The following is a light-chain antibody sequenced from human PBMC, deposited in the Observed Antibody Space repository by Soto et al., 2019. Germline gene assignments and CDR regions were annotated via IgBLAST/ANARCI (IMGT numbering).Light chain of an antibody. J-gene: IGLJ1*01. Sequence: SVLTQPASVSGSPGQPITISCTGTSSDVGGYNYVSWYQQHPGKAPKVMIYDVSNRPSGVSNRFSGSKSGNTASLTISGLQAEDEADYYCNSYTTSSTYVSGTGTKVTVL. CDR3: NSYTTSSTYV. V-gene: IGLV2-14*01. CDR2: DVS. CDR1: SSDVGGYNY.